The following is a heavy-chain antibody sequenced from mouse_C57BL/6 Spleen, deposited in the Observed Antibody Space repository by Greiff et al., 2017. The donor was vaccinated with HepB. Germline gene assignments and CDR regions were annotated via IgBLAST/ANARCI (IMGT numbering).Heavy chain of an antibody. CDR2: IWSGGST. V-gene: IGHV2-2*01. CDR3: ARNGLGDYCDY. D-gene: IGHD3-3*01. J-gene: IGHJ2*01. CDR1: GFSLTSYG. Sequence: QVQLKQSGPGLVQPSQSLSITCTVSGFSLTSYGVHWVRQSPGKGLEWLGVIWSGGSTDYNAAFISRLSISKDNSKSQVFFKMNSLQADDTAIYYCARNGLGDYCDYWGQGTTLTVSS.